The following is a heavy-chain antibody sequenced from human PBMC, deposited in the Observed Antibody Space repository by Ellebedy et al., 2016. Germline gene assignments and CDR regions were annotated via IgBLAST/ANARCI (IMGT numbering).Heavy chain of an antibody. CDR2: ISGSGGNT. CDR1: GFTFSSYA. CDR3: ARGRYDY. Sequence: GGSLRLXXAASGFTFSSYAMSWVRQAPGKGLEWVSAISGSGGNTYYADSVKGRFTISRDNAKNSLYLQMNSLRAEDTAVYYCARGRYDYWGQGTLVTVSS. V-gene: IGHV3-23*01. J-gene: IGHJ4*02.